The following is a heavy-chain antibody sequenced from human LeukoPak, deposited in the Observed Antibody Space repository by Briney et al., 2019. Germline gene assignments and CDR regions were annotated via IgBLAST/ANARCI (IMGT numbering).Heavy chain of an antibody. V-gene: IGHV1-18*01. CDR1: GYTFTTYG. D-gene: IGHD3-10*01. Sequence: ASVKVSCKASGYTFTTYGISWVRQAPGQGLEWMGWISAYNGNTNYAQMLQGRVTMTTDTSTSTAYMELRSLRSDDTAVYYCARGQGNRLLWVGESLSNINPLDYWGQGTLVTVSS. J-gene: IGHJ4*02. CDR3: ARGQGNRLLWVGESLSNINPLDY. CDR2: ISAYNGNT.